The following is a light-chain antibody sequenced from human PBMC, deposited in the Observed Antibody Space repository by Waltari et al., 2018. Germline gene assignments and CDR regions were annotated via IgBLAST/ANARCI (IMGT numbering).Light chain of an antibody. J-gene: IGLJ1*01. CDR3: QTWGPGIRV. V-gene: IGLV4-69*01. CDR1: SGYRYSP. Sequence: QLVLTQSPSASSSLGAPVTLTCILDSGYRYSPLAWHQQHPQKGPRFVMKVNNDGTHVRGDGIPDRFSGSASGPERYLTISSLQSEDEADYYCQTWGPGIRVFGTGAKVTV. CDR2: VNNDGTH.